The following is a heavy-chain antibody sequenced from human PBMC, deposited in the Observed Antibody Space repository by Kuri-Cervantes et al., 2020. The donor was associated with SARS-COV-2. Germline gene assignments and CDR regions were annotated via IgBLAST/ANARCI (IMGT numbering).Heavy chain of an antibody. CDR1: GFTFSSYA. Sequence: GESLKISCAASGFTFSSYAMHWVRQAPGKGLEWVAVISYDGSNKYYADSVKGRFTISRDNSKNTLYLQMNSLRAEDTAVYYCARSGGWEPHPYYYHYYGMDVWGQGTTVTVSS. J-gene: IGHJ6*02. CDR2: ISYDGSNK. D-gene: IGHD1-26*01. CDR3: ARSGGWEPHPYYYHYYGMDV. V-gene: IGHV3-30-3*01.